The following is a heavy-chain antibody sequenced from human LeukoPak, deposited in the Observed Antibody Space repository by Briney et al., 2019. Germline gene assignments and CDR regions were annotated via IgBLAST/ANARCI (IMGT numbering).Heavy chain of an antibody. D-gene: IGHD5-18*01. CDR3: AKDQGRRGLPPALDAFDI. J-gene: IGHJ3*02. CDR2: IWYDGSNK. V-gene: IGHV3-33*06. Sequence: GGSLRLSCAASGFTFSSYGMHWVRQAPGEGLEWLAVIWYDGSNKYYADSVKGRFTISRDNSKNTLYLQMNSLRAEDTAVYYCAKDQGRRGLPPALDAFDIWGQGTMVTVSS. CDR1: GFTFSSYG.